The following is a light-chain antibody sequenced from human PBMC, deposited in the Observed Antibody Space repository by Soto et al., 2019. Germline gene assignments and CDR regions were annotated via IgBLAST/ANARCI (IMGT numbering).Light chain of an antibody. J-gene: IGLJ3*02. CDR2: EVS. V-gene: IGLV2-14*01. CDR1: SSDVGGYNF. Sequence: QSALTQPASVSGSPGQSITISCTGTSSDVGGYNFVSWYQQYPGKAPKLLIYEVSSRPSGVSARFSGSKSGNTASLTISGLQPEDEADYHCSSYTSSSTLVFGGGTKLTVL. CDR3: SSYTSSSTLV.